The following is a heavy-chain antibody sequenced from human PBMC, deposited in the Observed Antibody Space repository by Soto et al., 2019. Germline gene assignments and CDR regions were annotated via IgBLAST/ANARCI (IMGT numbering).Heavy chain of an antibody. Sequence: EVQLVESGGGLVQPGGSLRLSCAASGFTFSSYSMNWVRQAPGKGLEWVSYISSSSSTIYYADSVKGRFTISRDNAKNSLYLQMNSLRAEDTAVYYCARAGTVLLWFGGLSLPDYWGQGTLVTVSS. CDR1: GFTFSSYS. CDR2: ISSSSSTI. CDR3: ARAGTVLLWFGGLSLPDY. D-gene: IGHD3-10*01. V-gene: IGHV3-48*01. J-gene: IGHJ4*02.